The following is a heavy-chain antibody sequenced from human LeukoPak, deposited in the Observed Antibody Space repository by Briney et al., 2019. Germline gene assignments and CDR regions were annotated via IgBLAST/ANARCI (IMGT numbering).Heavy chain of an antibody. J-gene: IGHJ3*02. Sequence: GASVKVSCKASGYTLTSYYIHWVRQAPGQGLEWMGIIDPSGVTTNYAQNFQGRVTMTRDTSTSTVYMEVSSLRSEDTAVYYCATPNNIDAFDIWGQGTTVTVSS. CDR2: IDPSGVTT. V-gene: IGHV1-46*01. D-gene: IGHD1-14*01. CDR1: GYTLTSYY. CDR3: ATPNNIDAFDI.